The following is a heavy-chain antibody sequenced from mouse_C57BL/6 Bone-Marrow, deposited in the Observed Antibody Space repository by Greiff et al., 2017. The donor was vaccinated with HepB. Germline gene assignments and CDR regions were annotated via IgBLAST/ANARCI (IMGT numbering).Heavy chain of an antibody. J-gene: IGHJ2*01. V-gene: IGHV1-80*01. Sequence: QVQLKESGAELVKPGASVKISCKASGYAFSSYWMNWVKQRPGKGLEWIGQIYPGDGDTNYNGKFKGKATLTADKSSSTAYMQLSSLTSEDSAVYFCARSDSSGANYWGQGTTLTVSS. CDR1: GYAFSSYW. CDR3: ARSDSSGANY. D-gene: IGHD3-2*02. CDR2: IYPGDGDT.